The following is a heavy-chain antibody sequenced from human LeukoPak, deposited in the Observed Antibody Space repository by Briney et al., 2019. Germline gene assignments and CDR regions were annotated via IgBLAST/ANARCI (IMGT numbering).Heavy chain of an antibody. CDR2: IYYSGST. V-gene: IGHV4-39*01. D-gene: IGHD2-2*01. CDR3: ASIVVVPAAMLHYYYYYGMDV. J-gene: IGHJ6*02. CDR1: GGSISSSSYY. Sequence: SETLSLTCTVSGGSISSSSYYWGWIRQPPGKGLEWIGSIYYSGSTYYNPSLKSRVTISVDTSKNQFSLKLSSVTAADTAVYYCASIVVVPAAMLHYYYYYGMDVWGQGTTVTVSS.